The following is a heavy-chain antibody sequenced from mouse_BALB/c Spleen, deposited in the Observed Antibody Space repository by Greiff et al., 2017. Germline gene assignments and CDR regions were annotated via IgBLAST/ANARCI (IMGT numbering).Heavy chain of an antibody. CDR1: GFTFSSYG. CDR3: ARHETTVVATDRYFDY. J-gene: IGHJ2*01. D-gene: IGHD1-1*01. CDR2: ISSGGSYT. Sequence: DVQLVESGGDLVKPGGSLKLSCAASGFTFSSYGMSWVRQTPDKRLEWVATISSGGSYTYYPDSVKGRFTISRDNAKNTLYLQMSSLKSEDTAMYYCARHETTVVATDRYFDYWGQGTTLTVSS. V-gene: IGHV5-6*01.